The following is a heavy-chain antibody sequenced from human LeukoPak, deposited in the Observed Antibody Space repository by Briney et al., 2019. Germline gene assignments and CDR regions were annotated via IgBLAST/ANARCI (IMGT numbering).Heavy chain of an antibody. CDR3: ARDRGNYDFWSGYSRKYYYYYMDV. J-gene: IGHJ6*03. V-gene: IGHV4-59*01. Sequence: SETLSLTCTVSGGSISSYYWSWIRQPPGKGLEWIGYIYYSGSTNYNPSLKSRVTISVDTSKNQFSLKLSSVTAADTAVYYCARDRGNYDFWSGYSRKYYYYYMDVWGKGTTVTVSS. CDR2: IYYSGST. CDR1: GGSISSYY. D-gene: IGHD3-3*01.